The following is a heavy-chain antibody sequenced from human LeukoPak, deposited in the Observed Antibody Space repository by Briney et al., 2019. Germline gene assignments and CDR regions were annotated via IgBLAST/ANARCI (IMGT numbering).Heavy chain of an antibody. D-gene: IGHD2-8*01. V-gene: IGHV4-59*08. CDR1: GASMSSYY. CDR2: ISYIGST. Sequence: PSETLSLTCTVSGASMSSYYWSWIRQPPGKGLEWIGYISYIGSTNYNPSLKSRVTISADTSKNQVSLTLSSVTAPDTAVYYCARHPELYFVDYWGQGTLVTVSS. CDR3: ARHPELYFVDY. J-gene: IGHJ4*02.